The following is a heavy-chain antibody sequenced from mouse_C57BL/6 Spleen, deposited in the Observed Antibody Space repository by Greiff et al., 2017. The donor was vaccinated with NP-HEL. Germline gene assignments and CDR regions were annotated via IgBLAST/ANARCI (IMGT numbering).Heavy chain of an antibody. CDR1: GFSLTSYG. Sequence: VKLQESGPGLVAPSQSLSITCTVSGFSLTSYGVHWVRQPPGKGLEWLVVIWSDGSTTYNSALKSRLSISKDNSKSQVFLKMNSLQTDDTAMYYCARHRRDDGYYLDYWGQGTTLTVSS. D-gene: IGHD2-14*01. CDR3: ARHRRDDGYYLDY. CDR2: IWSDGST. V-gene: IGHV2-6-1*01. J-gene: IGHJ2*01.